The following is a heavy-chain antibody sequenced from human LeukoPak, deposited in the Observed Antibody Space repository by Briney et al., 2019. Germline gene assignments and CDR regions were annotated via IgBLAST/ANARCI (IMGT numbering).Heavy chain of an antibody. Sequence: GGSLRLSCAASGFTFSSSAISWVRQAPGKGLEWVSSITGSSDSIYYADSVKGRFTISRDNSKNTLYLQMNSLRAEDTAVYYCAKDQYYDILTGYRPEYYFDYWGQGTLVTVSS. V-gene: IGHV3-23*01. CDR3: AKDQYYDILTGYRPEYYFDY. CDR1: GFTFSSSA. CDR2: ITGSSDSI. D-gene: IGHD3-9*01. J-gene: IGHJ4*02.